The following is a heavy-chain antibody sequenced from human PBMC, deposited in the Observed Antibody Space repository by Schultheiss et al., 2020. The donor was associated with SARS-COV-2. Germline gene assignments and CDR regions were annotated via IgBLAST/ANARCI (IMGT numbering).Heavy chain of an antibody. CDR1: GYTFTSYG. Sequence: ASVKVSCKASGYTFTSYGISWVRQAPGQGLEWMGWISAYNGNTNYAQKLQGRVTMTTDTSTSTAYMELSSLRSEDTAVYYCARDSPRHMITRTFDYWGQGTLVTVSS. V-gene: IGHV1-18*01. J-gene: IGHJ4*02. CDR2: ISAYNGNT. CDR3: ARDSPRHMITRTFDY. D-gene: IGHD3-16*01.